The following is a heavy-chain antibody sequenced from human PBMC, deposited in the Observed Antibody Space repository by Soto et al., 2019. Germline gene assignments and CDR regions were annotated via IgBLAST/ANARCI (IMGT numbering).Heavy chain of an antibody. CDR1: GFTFSSYA. V-gene: IGHV3-30-3*01. CDR2: ISYDGSNK. CDR3: ARDWGERGSGSYYHYYYYYGMDV. D-gene: IGHD3-10*01. J-gene: IGHJ6*02. Sequence: GGSLRLSCAASGFTFSSYAMHWVRQAPGKGLEWVAVISYDGSNKYYADSVKGRFTISRDNSKNTLYLQMNSLRAEDTAVYYCARDWGERGSGSYYHYYYYYGMDVWGQGTTVTVSS.